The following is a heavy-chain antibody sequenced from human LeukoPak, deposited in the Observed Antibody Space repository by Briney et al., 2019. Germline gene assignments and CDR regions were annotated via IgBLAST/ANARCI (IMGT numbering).Heavy chain of an antibody. D-gene: IGHD1-26*01. Sequence: GGSLRLSCATSGFNFEDYAMNWVRQAPGKGLEWVGLITSKAYGGTTAFAASVKGRFSISRDESKPIAYLQMNSLKIEDTAVYYCTREVERGGSYWGGDYWGQGTLVTVSS. V-gene: IGHV3-49*04. CDR2: ITSKAYGGTT. CDR3: TREVERGGSYWGGDY. CDR1: GFNFEDYA. J-gene: IGHJ4*02.